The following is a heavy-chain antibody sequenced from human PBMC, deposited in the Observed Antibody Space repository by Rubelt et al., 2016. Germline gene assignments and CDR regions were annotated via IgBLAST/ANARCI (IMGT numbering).Heavy chain of an antibody. J-gene: IGHJ5*02. V-gene: IGHV5-51*01. Sequence: EVQLVQSGTEVKKPGESLKISCKGSGYSFTSHWIGWVRQMPGKGLEWMGTIYHVHSSRRYSHSFQGQVTISVDKSSNTAYLQWSSLEASDTAMYDWSREGGPWGQGTLVTVSS. CDR3: SREGGP. CDR1: GYSFTSHW. D-gene: IGHD2-15*01. CDR2: IYHVHSSR.